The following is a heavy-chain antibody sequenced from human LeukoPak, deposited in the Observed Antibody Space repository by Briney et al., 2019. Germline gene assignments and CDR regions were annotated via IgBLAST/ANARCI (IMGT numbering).Heavy chain of an antibody. D-gene: IGHD1-26*01. Sequence: RALRLSCAASGFTFSDEYMSWIRQAPGRGLEWVGRIKTKTDRGTADYAAPVKGRFTISRDDSKDTLYLQMNSLKSEDTAVYYCTTDPAVGYYFDYWGQGTLVTVSS. CDR1: GFTFSDEY. CDR2: IKTKTDRGTA. V-gene: IGHV3-15*01. CDR3: TTDPAVGYYFDY. J-gene: IGHJ4*02.